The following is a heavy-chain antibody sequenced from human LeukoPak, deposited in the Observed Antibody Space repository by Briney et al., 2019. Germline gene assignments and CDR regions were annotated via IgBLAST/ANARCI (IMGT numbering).Heavy chain of an antibody. CDR2: ISYDGSNK. V-gene: IGHV3-30*18. J-gene: IGHJ4*02. CDR1: GFTFSSHG. CDR3: AKKAAAGTGDFDY. Sequence: PGRSLRLSCAASGFTFSSHGMHWVRQAPGKGLEWVAVISYDGSNKYYADSVKGRFTISRDNSKNTLYLQMNSLRAEDTAVYYCAKKAAAGTGDFDYWGQGTLVTVSS. D-gene: IGHD6-13*01.